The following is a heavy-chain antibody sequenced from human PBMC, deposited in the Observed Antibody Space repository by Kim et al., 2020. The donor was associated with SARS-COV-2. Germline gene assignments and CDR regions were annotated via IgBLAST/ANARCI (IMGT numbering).Heavy chain of an antibody. Sequence: TNSSPSLKSRVTISVDTSKNQFSLKLSSVTAADTAVYYCARCPRRYGMDVWGQGTTVTVSS. CDR3: ARCPRRYGMDV. J-gene: IGHJ6*02. CDR2: T. V-gene: IGHV4-34*01.